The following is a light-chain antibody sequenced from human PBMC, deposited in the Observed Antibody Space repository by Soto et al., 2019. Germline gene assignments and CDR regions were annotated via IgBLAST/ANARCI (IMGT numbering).Light chain of an antibody. J-gene: IGLJ2*01. Sequence: QSVLTQPRSVSGSPGQSVTISCTGTSTDVGGYNHVSWYQQYPGKAPKAMIYDVTKRPSGVSDRFSGSKSGNTASLTISGLQTEDEADYYCCSYAGSNTLIFGGGTKVTVL. CDR1: STDVGGYNH. CDR3: CSYAGSNTLI. V-gene: IGLV2-11*01. CDR2: DVT.